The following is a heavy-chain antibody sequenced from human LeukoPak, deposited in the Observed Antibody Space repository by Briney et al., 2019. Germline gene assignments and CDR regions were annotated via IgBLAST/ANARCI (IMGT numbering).Heavy chain of an antibody. CDR2: IYNSGST. D-gene: IGHD3-10*01. CDR1: GGSISSYY. J-gene: IGHJ5*02. CDR3: ARNTLRNYGPLRFDP. V-gene: IGHV4-59*01. Sequence: PSETLSLTCTVSGGSISSYYWSWIRQPPGKGLEWVGYIYNSGSTNYNPSLKSRVTISVDTSKNQFSMKLSSVTAADTAVYYCARNTLRNYGPLRFDPWGQGTLVTVSS.